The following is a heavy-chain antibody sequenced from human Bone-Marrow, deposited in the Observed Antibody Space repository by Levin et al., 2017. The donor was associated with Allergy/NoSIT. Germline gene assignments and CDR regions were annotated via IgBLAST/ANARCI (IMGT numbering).Heavy chain of an antibody. D-gene: IGHD6-19*01. CDR3: ARDSSGWYTLSYYYGMDV. V-gene: IGHV3-21*01. CDR2: ISSSSYYI. CDR1: GFTFSSDT. J-gene: IGHJ6*02. Sequence: SGESLKISCVASGFTFSSDTMNWVRQAPGKGLEWVSSISSSSYYIYYADSVKGRFTISRDNAKNSLYLQMNSLRAEDTAVYYCARDSSGWYTLSYYYGMDVWGQGTTVTVSS.